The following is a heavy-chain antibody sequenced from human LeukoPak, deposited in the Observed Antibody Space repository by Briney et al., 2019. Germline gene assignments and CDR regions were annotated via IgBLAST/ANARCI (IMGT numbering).Heavy chain of an antibody. CDR3: AKGAYSSGFEFPSHYYYYGMDV. V-gene: IGHV3-23*01. CDR1: GFTFSSYA. CDR2: ISGSGGST. J-gene: IGHJ6*02. Sequence: GSLRLSCAASGFTFSSYAMSWVRQAPGKGLEWVSAISGSGGSTYYADSVKGRFTISRDNSKNTLYLQMNRLRAEDTAVYYCAKGAYSSGFEFPSHYYYYGMDVWGQGTTVTVSS. D-gene: IGHD3-22*01.